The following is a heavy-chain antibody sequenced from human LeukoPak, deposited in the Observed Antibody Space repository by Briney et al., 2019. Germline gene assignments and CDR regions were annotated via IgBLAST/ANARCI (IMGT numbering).Heavy chain of an antibody. CDR1: GFTLSSYG. D-gene: IGHD1-26*01. J-gene: IGHJ1*01. V-gene: IGHV3-30*18. CDR2: ISYDGSNK. Sequence: HAGGSLRLSCAASGFTLSSYGMNWVRKAQGKGLEGGAVISYDGSNKYYADSVTGRFTISRDNSKNTLYLQMNSLRAEDTAVYYCAKGSGSYSEYHFDRWGQGTLVTVSS. CDR3: AKGSGSYSEYHFDR.